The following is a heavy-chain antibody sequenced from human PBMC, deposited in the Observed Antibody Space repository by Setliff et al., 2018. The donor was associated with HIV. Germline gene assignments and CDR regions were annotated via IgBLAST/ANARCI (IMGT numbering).Heavy chain of an antibody. Sequence: ASVKVSCKASGYTFSSYGISWVRQAPGQGLEWMGWISAYNGNTNYAQKLLGRVTITADESTNTAYMEMSSLRSEDTAVYYCAHLVIIKSYFDYWGQGTLVTVSS. CDR3: AHLVIIKSYFDY. CDR2: ISAYNGNT. CDR1: GYTFSSYG. J-gene: IGHJ4*02. V-gene: IGHV1-18*01. D-gene: IGHD3-10*01.